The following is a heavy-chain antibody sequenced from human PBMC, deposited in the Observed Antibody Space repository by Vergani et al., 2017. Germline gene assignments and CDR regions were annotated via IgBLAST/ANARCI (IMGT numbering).Heavy chain of an antibody. V-gene: IGHV3-23*01. D-gene: IGHD5-24*01. J-gene: IGHJ4*02. Sequence: EVQLLESGGNLVQPGGSLRLSCAASGFTFTNFAMTWVRQAPGEGLEWVSGISGSGGFTYYADSVKGRFTISRDNSKNTMFLQMNNLRAEDTAVYYCARDYGDGYKANLDYWGQGTLVTVSS. CDR2: ISGSGGFT. CDR1: GFTFTNFA. CDR3: ARDYGDGYKANLDY.